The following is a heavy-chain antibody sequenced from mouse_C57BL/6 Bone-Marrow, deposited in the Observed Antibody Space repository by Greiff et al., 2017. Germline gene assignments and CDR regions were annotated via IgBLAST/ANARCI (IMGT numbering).Heavy chain of an antibody. CDR3: ARFRLRRGFDY. D-gene: IGHD2-4*01. CDR1: GYSITSGYY. Sequence: EVQLQESGPGLVKPSQSLSLTCSVTGYSITSGYYWNWIRQFPGNKLEWMGYISYDGSNNYIPSLKNRISITRDTSKNQFFLKLNSVTTEDTATYYCARFRLRRGFDYWGQGTTLTVSS. V-gene: IGHV3-6*01. CDR2: ISYDGSN. J-gene: IGHJ2*01.